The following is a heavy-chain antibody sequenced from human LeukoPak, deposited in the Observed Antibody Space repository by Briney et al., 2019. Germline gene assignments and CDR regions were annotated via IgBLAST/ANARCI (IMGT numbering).Heavy chain of an antibody. Sequence: SETLSLTCAVYGGSFSGYYWSWIRQPPGKGLEWIGEINHSESTNYNPSLKSRVTTSVDTSKNQFSLKLSSVTAADTAVYYCTRGRSYGYSFDYWGQGTLVTVSS. CDR2: INHSEST. V-gene: IGHV4-34*01. CDR1: GGSFSGYY. CDR3: TRGRSYGYSFDY. J-gene: IGHJ4*02. D-gene: IGHD5-18*01.